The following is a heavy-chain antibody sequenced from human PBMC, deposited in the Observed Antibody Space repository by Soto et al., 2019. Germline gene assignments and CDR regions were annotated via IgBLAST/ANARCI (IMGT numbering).Heavy chain of an antibody. CDR3: AKDRVGSSWPYYFDY. V-gene: IGHV3-23*01. CDR1: GFTFSSYT. J-gene: IGHJ4*02. Sequence: EVQLLESGGGLVQPGGSLRLSCAASGFTFSSYTMNWVRQAPGKGLEWVSGIGAGGGTTYYADSVKGRFTISRDNSKNTLYVQMNSPRAEDTAVYYCAKDRVGSSWPYYFDYWGQGILVTVSS. D-gene: IGHD6-13*01. CDR2: IGAGGGTT.